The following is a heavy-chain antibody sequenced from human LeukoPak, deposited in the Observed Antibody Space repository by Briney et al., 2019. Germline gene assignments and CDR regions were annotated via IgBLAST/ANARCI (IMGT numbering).Heavy chain of an antibody. CDR1: GYTFTSYG. Sequence: GASVKVSCKASGYTFTSYGISWVRQAPGQGLEWMGWISAYNGNTNYAQKLQGRVTMTTDTSTSTAYMELRSLRSNDTAVYYCARGEHYYDSSGYFSNYFDYWGQGTLVTVSP. CDR3: ARGEHYYDSSGYFSNYFDY. CDR2: ISAYNGNT. D-gene: IGHD3-22*01. V-gene: IGHV1-18*01. J-gene: IGHJ4*02.